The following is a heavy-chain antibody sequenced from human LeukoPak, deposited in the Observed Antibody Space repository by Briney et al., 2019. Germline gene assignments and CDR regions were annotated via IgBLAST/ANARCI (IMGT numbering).Heavy chain of an antibody. J-gene: IGHJ4*02. V-gene: IGHV4-39*01. D-gene: IGHD3-10*01. CDR3: ARQYGSGSYHDY. Sequence: SETLSLTCTVSGGSISSTIYYWGWIRQPPGKGLEWIGWIGTVYYSGSTSHNPSLKSRVTISVDSSKNQFSLKLSSVTAADTAVYYCARQYGSGSYHDYWGQGTLVTVSS. CDR2: VYYSGST. CDR1: GGSISSTIYY.